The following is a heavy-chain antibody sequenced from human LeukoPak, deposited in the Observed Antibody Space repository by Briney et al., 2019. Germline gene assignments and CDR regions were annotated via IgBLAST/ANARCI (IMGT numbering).Heavy chain of an antibody. Sequence: ASVKVSCKASGYTFTSYGITWVRQAPGQGLEWMGWISAHNGNTNYAQNLQGRVTMTTDTSTSTGYMELRSLRSDDTAVYYCATAGESSSSRRSFDYWGQGTLVTVSS. CDR1: GYTFTSYG. V-gene: IGHV1-18*01. J-gene: IGHJ4*02. CDR2: ISAHNGNT. CDR3: ATAGESSSSRRSFDY. D-gene: IGHD6-13*01.